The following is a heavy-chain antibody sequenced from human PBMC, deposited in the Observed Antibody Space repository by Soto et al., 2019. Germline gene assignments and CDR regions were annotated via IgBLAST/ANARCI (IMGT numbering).Heavy chain of an antibody. Sequence: KSSETLSLTCTVSGGSISSYYWSWIRQPPGKGLEWIGNIYYSGSTNYNPSLKSRVTISVDTSKNQFSLKLSSVTAADTAVYYCARDRVRGAAGGTYGMDVWGQGTTVTVSS. D-gene: IGHD6-13*01. V-gene: IGHV4-59*01. CDR3: ARDRVRGAAGGTYGMDV. J-gene: IGHJ6*02. CDR1: GGSISSYY. CDR2: IYYSGST.